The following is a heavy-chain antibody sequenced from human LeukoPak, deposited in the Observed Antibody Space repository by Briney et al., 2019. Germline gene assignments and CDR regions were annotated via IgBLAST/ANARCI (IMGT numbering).Heavy chain of an antibody. Sequence: GGSLRLSCAASGFTLSDHYMDWVRRAPGKGLEWVGRTRNKANSYTTQYAASVKGRFTISRDDSKNSLYLQMNSLKTEDTAVYYCAREVVGATEFDPWGQGTLVTVSS. V-gene: IGHV3-72*01. D-gene: IGHD1-26*01. J-gene: IGHJ5*02. CDR2: TRNKANSYTT. CDR1: GFTLSDHY. CDR3: AREVVGATEFDP.